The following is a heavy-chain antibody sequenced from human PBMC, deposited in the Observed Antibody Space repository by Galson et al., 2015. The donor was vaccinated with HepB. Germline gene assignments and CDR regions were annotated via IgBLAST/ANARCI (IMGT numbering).Heavy chain of an antibody. J-gene: IGHJ4*02. D-gene: IGHD3-10*01. CDR1: RFTFSDYW. CDR3: ARGFPLGSY. Sequence: SLRLSCAASRFTFSDYWMHWVRQAPGQGLEWVANIKQDASERYYVDSVLGRFTISRDNAKNSVYLQMNNLRVEDTAVYYCARGFPLGSYWGQGTLVTVSS. V-gene: IGHV3-7*03. CDR2: IKQDASER.